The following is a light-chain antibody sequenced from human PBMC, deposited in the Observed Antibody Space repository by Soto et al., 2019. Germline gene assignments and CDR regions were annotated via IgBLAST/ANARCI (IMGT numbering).Light chain of an antibody. CDR1: SSDVGGYNY. Sequence: QSVLTQPRSVSGSPGQSVTISCTGTSSDVGGYNYVSWYQQHPGKAPKLMIYDVSKRPSGVPDRFSGSKSGNTASLTISGLQAEDEADYYCCSYAGSYTFYFFGTGTK. CDR3: CSYAGSYTFYF. V-gene: IGLV2-11*01. CDR2: DVS. J-gene: IGLJ1*01.